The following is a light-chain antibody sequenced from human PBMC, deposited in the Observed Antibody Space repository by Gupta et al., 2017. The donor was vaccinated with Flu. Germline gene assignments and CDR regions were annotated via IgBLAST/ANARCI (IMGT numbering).Light chain of an antibody. CDR3: QHSYSTPS. CDR2: ATS. V-gene: IGKV1-39*01. J-gene: IGKJ4*01. Sequence: IQMTQSPSSLSASVADRVTITCRASQSISSYLNWYQQKPGKAPKLLIYATSSLQSRVPSRFSGSGSGTDFTLTISRLQPEDFSTYYCQHSYSTPSFGEGTKVEIK. CDR1: QSISSY.